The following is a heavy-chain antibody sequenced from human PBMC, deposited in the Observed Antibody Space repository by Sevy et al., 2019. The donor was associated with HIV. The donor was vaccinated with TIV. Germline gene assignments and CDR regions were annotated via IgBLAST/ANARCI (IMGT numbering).Heavy chain of an antibody. CDR1: GGSFSGYY. D-gene: IGHD2-2*01. J-gene: IGHJ2*01. CDR3: ARNDIVVVPAASRLHRYWYFDL. CDR2: INHSGST. V-gene: IGHV4-34*01. Sequence: SETLSLTCAVYGGSFSGYYWSWIRQPPGKGLEWIGEINHSGSTNYNPSLKSRVTISVDRSKNQFSLKLSSVTAADTAVYYCARNDIVVVPAASRLHRYWYFDLWGRGTLVTVSS.